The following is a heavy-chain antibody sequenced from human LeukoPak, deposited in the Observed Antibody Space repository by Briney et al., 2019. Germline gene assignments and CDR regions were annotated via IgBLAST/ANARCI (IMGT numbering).Heavy chain of an antibody. J-gene: IGHJ4*02. CDR2: IRYDGNNK. V-gene: IGHV3-30*02. CDR3: VKDNPLDY. CDR1: GFTFSNYG. D-gene: IGHD1-14*01. Sequence: GASLRLSCGASGFTFSNYGMLWVRQAPGKGLEWVAFIRYDGNNKRYADSMKGRFTISRDNSKNTLYLHINSLRAEDTAVYYCVKDNPLDYWGQGTLVIVSS.